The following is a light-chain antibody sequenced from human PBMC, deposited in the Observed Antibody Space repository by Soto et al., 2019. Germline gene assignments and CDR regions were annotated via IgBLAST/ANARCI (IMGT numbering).Light chain of an antibody. CDR1: QSVFYSSNNKNY. V-gene: IGKV4-1*01. CDR2: WAS. Sequence: DIVMTQSPESLAVSLGERATINCKSSQSVFYSSNNKNYLTWYQQKPGQPPKLLIYWASTRESGVPDRFSGSGSETDFTLTISSLQAKDVAVYYCQQYYSLPLTFGGGTKVEIK. CDR3: QQYYSLPLT. J-gene: IGKJ4*01.